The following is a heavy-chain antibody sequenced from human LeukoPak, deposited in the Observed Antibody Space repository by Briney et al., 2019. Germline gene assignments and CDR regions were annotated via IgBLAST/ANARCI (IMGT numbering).Heavy chain of an antibody. CDR3: ARVLRDYYFDY. Sequence: GGSLRLSCAASGFSFSSYNMNWVRQAPGKGLEWVSSITMSSTYIYHADSVKGRFTISRDNAKNSLFLQMNSLRAEDTDVYYCARVLRDYYFDYWGQGTLVTVSS. V-gene: IGHV3-21*01. CDR2: ITMSSTYI. CDR1: GFSFSSYN. D-gene: IGHD3-9*01. J-gene: IGHJ4*02.